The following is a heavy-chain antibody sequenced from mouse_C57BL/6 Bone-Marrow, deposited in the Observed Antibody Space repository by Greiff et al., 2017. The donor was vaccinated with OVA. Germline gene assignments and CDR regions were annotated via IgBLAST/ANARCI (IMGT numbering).Heavy chain of an antibody. CDR1: GYTFTSYW. CDR2: IYPGSGST. D-gene: IGHD1-1*01. J-gene: IGHJ4*01. Sequence: VQLQQSGAELVKPGASVKMSCKASGYTFTSYWITWVKQRPGQGLEWIGDIYPGSGSTNYNEKFKSKATLTVDTSSSTAYMQLSSLTSEDSAVYYCAREGTTVDAMDYWGQGTSVTVSS. V-gene: IGHV1-55*01. CDR3: AREGTTVDAMDY.